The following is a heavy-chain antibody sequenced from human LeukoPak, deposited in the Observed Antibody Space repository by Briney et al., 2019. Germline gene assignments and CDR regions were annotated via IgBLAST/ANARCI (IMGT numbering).Heavy chain of an antibody. V-gene: IGHV1-2*06. D-gene: IGHD3-10*01. CDR2: INPNSGGT. CDR1: GYTFTGYY. J-gene: IGHJ4*02. CDR3: ARAGMVRGVIITLFDY. Sequence: ASVKVSCKASGYTFTGYYMHGVRQAPGQGLEWMGRINPNSGGTNYAQKFQGRVTMTRDTSISTAYMELSRLRSDDTAVYYCARAGMVRGVIITLFDYWGQGTLVSVSS.